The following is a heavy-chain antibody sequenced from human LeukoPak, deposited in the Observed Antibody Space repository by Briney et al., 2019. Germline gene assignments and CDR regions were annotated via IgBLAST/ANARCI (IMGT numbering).Heavy chain of an antibody. CDR3: ARGCGSGDSDAFDI. CDR2: INHSGST. J-gene: IGHJ3*02. CDR1: GGSFSGYY. V-gene: IGHV4-34*01. D-gene: IGHD3-10*01. Sequence: SSETLSLTCAVYGGSFSGYYWSWIRQPPGKGLEWIGEINHSGSTNYNPSLKSRVTISVDTSKNQFSLKLSSVTAADTAVYYCARGCGSGDSDAFDIWGQGTMVTVSS.